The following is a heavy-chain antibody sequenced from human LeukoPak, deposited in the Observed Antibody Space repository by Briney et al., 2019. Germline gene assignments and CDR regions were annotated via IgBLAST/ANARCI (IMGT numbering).Heavy chain of an antibody. V-gene: IGHV4-61*05. Sequence: SETLSLTCTVSGGSISSSSYYWSWIRQPPGKGLEWIGYIYYSGSTNYNPSLKSRVTISVDTSKNQFSLKLSSVTAADTAVYYCASGTYYYDSSGFYYYYYGMDVWGQGTTVTVSS. D-gene: IGHD3-22*01. CDR1: GGSISSSSYY. CDR2: IYYSGST. J-gene: IGHJ6*02. CDR3: ASGTYYYDSSGFYYYYYGMDV.